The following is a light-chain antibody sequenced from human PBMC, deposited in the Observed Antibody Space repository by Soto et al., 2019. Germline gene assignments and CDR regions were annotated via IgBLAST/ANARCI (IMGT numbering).Light chain of an antibody. CDR3: GSYTSNNTIL. J-gene: IGLJ2*01. V-gene: IGLV2-14*01. Sequence: QLVLTQPASVSGSPGQSITISCTGTNSDVGDYNFVSWYQQYPGKAPRLLIYEVTNRPSGVSNHFSGSKSGNTASLTISGLQAEDEADYYCGSYTSNNTILFGGGTKLTVL. CDR2: EVT. CDR1: NSDVGDYNF.